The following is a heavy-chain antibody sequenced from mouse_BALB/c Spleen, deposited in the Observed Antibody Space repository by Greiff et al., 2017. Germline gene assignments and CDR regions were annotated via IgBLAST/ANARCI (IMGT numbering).Heavy chain of an antibody. Sequence: QVQLQQSGAELVKPGASVKLSCKASGYTFTSYYMYWVKQRPGQGLEWIGEINPSNGGTNFNEKFKSKATLTVDKSSSTAYMQLSSLTSEDSAVYYCTRFDYDDYFDYWGQGTTRTVSS. CDR2: INPSNGGT. D-gene: IGHD2-4*01. J-gene: IGHJ2*01. V-gene: IGHV1S81*02. CDR3: TRFDYDDYFDY. CDR1: GYTFTSYY.